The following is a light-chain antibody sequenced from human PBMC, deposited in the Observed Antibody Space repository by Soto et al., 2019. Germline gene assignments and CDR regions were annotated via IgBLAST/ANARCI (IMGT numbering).Light chain of an antibody. J-gene: IGKJ1*01. Sequence: ELVMTQSPAPLSVSPGERAPLSCRASQSVSSNLAWYQQKPGQAPRLLIYGASTWPTGIPARFSGSGSGTDFTLTISSLQSEDFAVYYCQQYNSCPVTFGQGTKVEIK. V-gene: IGKV3-15*01. CDR3: QQYNSCPVT. CDR1: QSVSSN. CDR2: GAS.